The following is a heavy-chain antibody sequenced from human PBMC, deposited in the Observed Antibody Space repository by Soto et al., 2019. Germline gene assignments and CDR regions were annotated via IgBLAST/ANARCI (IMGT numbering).Heavy chain of an antibody. V-gene: IGHV1-46*01. Sequence: GASVKVSCKASGYTFTIYYMPWVRQAPGQGLEWMGIINPSGGSTSYAQKFQGRVTMTRDTSTSTVYMELSSLRSEDTAVYYCARTYYYDSSGYLVFDYWGQGTLVTVPQ. CDR2: INPSGGST. CDR3: ARTYYYDSSGYLVFDY. D-gene: IGHD3-22*01. J-gene: IGHJ4*02. CDR1: GYTFTIYY.